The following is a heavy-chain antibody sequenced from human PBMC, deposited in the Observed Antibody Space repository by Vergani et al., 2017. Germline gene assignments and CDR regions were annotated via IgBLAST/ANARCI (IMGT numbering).Heavy chain of an antibody. CDR2: IYTSGST. Sequence: QVQLQESGPGLVKPSQTLSLTCTVSGGSIRSGSYYWSWIRQPAGKGLEWIGRIYTSGSTNYNPSLKSRFTMSIDTSKKRFSLKLSSVTAPDTDVYYCVRLLHTSFIVGAFKSWGKGTMVTVSS. CDR3: VRLLHTSFIVGAFKS. D-gene: IGHD2/OR15-2a*01. CDR1: GGSIRSGSYY. V-gene: IGHV4-61*02. J-gene: IGHJ3*01.